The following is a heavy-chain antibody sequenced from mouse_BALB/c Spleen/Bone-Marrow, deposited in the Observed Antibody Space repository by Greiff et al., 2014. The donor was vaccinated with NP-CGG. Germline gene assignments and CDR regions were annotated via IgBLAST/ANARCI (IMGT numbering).Heavy chain of an antibody. V-gene: IGHV7-3*02. D-gene: IGHD1-1*01. CDR2: FRNKANGNTT. Sequence: VQLQESGGGLVQPGGSLRLSCATSGFTFTDYYMSWVSKLQGKHFKGLPFFRNKANGNTTEYSASVKGRVTISRDNSQSILYLQMNTLRAEDSATYYCARDSSSFSWSFDVWGAATSLTVAS. J-gene: IGHJ1*01. CDR1: GFTFTDYY. CDR3: ARDSSSFSWSFDV.